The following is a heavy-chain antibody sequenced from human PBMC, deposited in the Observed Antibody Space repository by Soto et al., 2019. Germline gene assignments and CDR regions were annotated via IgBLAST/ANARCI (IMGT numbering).Heavy chain of an antibody. Sequence: EVQLVESGGGLVQPGGSLRLSCAASGFTFSSYAMHWVRQAPGKGLEYVSAITSNGGNTDYASSVKGRFTISRDNSKNTLYLQMGSLRAEDMAVYYCARRIPFGYGMDFWGPGTTVTVSS. V-gene: IGHV3-64*01. CDR1: GFTFSSYA. J-gene: IGHJ6*02. CDR3: ARRIPFGYGMDF. D-gene: IGHD2-21*01. CDR2: ITSNGGNT.